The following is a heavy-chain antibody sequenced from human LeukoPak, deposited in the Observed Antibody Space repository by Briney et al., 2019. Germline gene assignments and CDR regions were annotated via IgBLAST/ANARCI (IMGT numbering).Heavy chain of an antibody. V-gene: IGHV1-18*01. Sequence: ASVKVSCMASGYTFTSYGISWVRQAPGQGLEWMGWISAYNGNTYYAQKVQGRVTVTTDTSTSTAYLELRSLRSDDTAVYYCARGTYSDYWGQGTLVTVSS. CDR2: ISAYNGNT. CDR3: ARGTYSDY. CDR1: GYTFTSYG. J-gene: IGHJ4*02.